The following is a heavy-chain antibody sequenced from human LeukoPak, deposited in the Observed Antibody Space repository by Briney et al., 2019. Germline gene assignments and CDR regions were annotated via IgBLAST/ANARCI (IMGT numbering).Heavy chain of an antibody. CDR3: TRRQDYDFWSGYDAFDI. D-gene: IGHD3-3*01. CDR2: IYYSGST. Sequence: PSETLSLTCTVSGGSISSSSYYWGWIRQPPGKGLEWIGSIYYSGSTYYNPSLKSRVTISVDTSKNQFPLKLSSVTAADTAVYYCTRRQDYDFWSGYDAFDIWGQGTMVTVSS. V-gene: IGHV4-39*01. J-gene: IGHJ3*02. CDR1: GGSISSSSYY.